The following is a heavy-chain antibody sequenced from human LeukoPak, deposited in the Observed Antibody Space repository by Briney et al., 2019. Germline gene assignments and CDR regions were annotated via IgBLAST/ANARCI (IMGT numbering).Heavy chain of an antibody. Sequence: KPSETLSLTCAVYGGSFSGYYWSWIRQPPGKGLEWIGEINHSGSTNYNPSLKSRVTISVDTSKNQFSLKLSSVTAADTAVYYCASSGSQEGFDYWGQGTLVTVSS. D-gene: IGHD1-26*01. CDR3: ASSGSQEGFDY. J-gene: IGHJ4*02. CDR2: INHSGST. CDR1: GGSFSGYY. V-gene: IGHV4-34*01.